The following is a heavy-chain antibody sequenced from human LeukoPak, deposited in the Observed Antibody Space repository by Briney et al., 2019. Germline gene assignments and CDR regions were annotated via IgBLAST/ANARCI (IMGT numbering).Heavy chain of an antibody. CDR2: MNPNSGNT. D-gene: IGHD2-15*01. J-gene: IGHJ5*02. Sequence: ASVKVSCKASGYTFTNYDINWVRQATGQGLEWMGWMNPNSGNTGYAQKFQGRVTMTRNTSISTAYMELSSLRSEDTAVYYCARVKVVVAATRRLLVPRWFDPWGQGTLVTVSS. CDR3: ARVKVVVAATRRLLVPRWFDP. CDR1: GYTFTNYD. V-gene: IGHV1-8*01.